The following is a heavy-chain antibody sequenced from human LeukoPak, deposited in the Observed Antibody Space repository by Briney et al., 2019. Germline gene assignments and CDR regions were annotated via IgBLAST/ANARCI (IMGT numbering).Heavy chain of an antibody. CDR3: ARERRAYSYGFFMADY. CDR2: IYTSGST. D-gene: IGHD5-18*01. Sequence: SETLSLTCTVSGGSISSYYWSWIRQPAGKGLEWIGRIYTSGSTNYNPSLKSRVTMSVDTSKNQFSLKLSSVTAADTAIYYCARERRAYSYGFFMADYWGHGTRVTVSS. J-gene: IGHJ4*03. V-gene: IGHV4-4*07. CDR1: GGSISSYY.